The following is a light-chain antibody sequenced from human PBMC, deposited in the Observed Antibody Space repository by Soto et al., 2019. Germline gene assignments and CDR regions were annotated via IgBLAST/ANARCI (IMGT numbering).Light chain of an antibody. J-gene: IGKJ2*01. CDR1: QPISTY. CDR2: ATS. V-gene: IGKV1-39*01. CDR3: QQSYTSPFT. Sequence: DIQMTQSPSSLSASVGDRVTITCRASQPISTYLNWYQQRPGKAPKFLISATSTLQSGVPARFSGSGSGTGFTLTLSTLSPEDVGTYFCQQSYTSPFTFGQGTRLQI.